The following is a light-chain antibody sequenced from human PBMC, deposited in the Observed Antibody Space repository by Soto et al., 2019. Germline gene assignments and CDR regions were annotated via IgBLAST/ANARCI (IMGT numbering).Light chain of an antibody. CDR1: ERVSSSF. Sequence: EVVLTQSPGTLSLSPGERATLSCRASERVSSSFLTWYQQKPGQAPRLLIYRTSNRVTGIPDRFSGSGSGTDFTLTINRLEPEDFTVYFCQHYGNSLWTFGQGTKVEIK. CDR3: QHYGNSLWT. CDR2: RTS. V-gene: IGKV3-20*01. J-gene: IGKJ1*01.